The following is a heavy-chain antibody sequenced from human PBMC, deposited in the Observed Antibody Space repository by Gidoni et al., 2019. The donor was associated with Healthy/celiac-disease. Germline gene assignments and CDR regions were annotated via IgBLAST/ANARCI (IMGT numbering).Heavy chain of an antibody. CDR3: ARDAGCSSTSCYTDYYYYMDV. D-gene: IGHD2-2*02. CDR2: ISDDGSNK. V-gene: IGHV3-30-3*01. Sequence: QVQLVESGGGVVQPGRSLRLSCAASGFTFSSYAMHWVRQAPGKGLEWVAVISDDGSNKYYADSVKGRFTISRDNSKNTLYLQMNSLRAEDTAVYYCARDAGCSSTSCYTDYYYYMDVWGKGTTVTVSS. J-gene: IGHJ6*03. CDR1: GFTFSSYA.